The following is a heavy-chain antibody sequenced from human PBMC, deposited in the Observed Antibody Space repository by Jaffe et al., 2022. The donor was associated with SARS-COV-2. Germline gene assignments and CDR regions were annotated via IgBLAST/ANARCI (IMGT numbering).Heavy chain of an antibody. CDR3: AKDLQGAHLTPYY. D-gene: IGHD1-20*01. CDR1: GFTFSSYG. V-gene: IGHV3-30*18. Sequence: QVQLVESGGGVVQPGRSLRLSCAASGFTFSSYGMHWVRQAPGKGLEWVAVISYDGSNKYYADSVKGRFTISRDNSKNTLYLQMNSLRAEDTAVYYCAKDLQGAHLTPYYWGQGTLVTVSS. J-gene: IGHJ4*02. CDR2: ISYDGSNK.